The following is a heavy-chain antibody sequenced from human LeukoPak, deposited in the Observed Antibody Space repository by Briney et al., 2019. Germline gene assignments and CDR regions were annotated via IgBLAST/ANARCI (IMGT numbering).Heavy chain of an antibody. CDR3: AKAVGGSGSYYSPFDY. J-gene: IGHJ4*02. V-gene: IGHV3-30*02. Sequence: PGGSLRLSCAASGFTFSSYGMHWVRQAPGKGLEWVALIRYDGSNKYYADSVKGRFTISRDNSKNTLYLQMNSLRAEDTAVYYCAKAVGGSGSYYSPFDYWGQGTLVTVSS. D-gene: IGHD3-10*01. CDR2: IRYDGSNK. CDR1: GFTFSSYG.